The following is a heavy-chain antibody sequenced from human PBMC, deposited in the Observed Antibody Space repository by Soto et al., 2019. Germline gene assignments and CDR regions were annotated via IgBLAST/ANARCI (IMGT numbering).Heavy chain of an antibody. CDR3: ARAYDSSGNDAFDI. Sequence: SETLSLTCPVSGGSISSYYWSWIRPPPGKGLEWIGYIYYSGSTNYNPSLKSRVTISVDTSKNQFSLKLSSVTAADTAVYYCARAYDSSGNDAFDIWGQGTMVTVSS. CDR1: GGSISSYY. D-gene: IGHD3-22*01. J-gene: IGHJ3*02. V-gene: IGHV4-59*01. CDR2: IYYSGST.